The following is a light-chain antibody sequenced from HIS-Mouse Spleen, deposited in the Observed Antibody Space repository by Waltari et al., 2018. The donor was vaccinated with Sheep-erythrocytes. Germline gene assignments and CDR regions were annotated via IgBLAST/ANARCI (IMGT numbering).Light chain of an antibody. V-gene: IGLV2-11*01. CDR2: DVS. CDR3: CSYAGSYNHV. CDR1: SSDVGGYNY. Sequence: QSALTQPRSVSGSPGQSVTIPCTGTSSDVGGYNYVSWYHQHPGKAPKLMIYDVSKRPSGVPDRFSGSKSGNTASLTISGLQAEDEADYYCCSYAGSYNHVFATGTKVTVL. J-gene: IGLJ1*01.